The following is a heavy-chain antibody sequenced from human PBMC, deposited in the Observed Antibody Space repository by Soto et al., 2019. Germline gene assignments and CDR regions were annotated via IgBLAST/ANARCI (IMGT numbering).Heavy chain of an antibody. Sequence: PGGSLRLSCAATGFAFSSYGMHWVRQAPGKGLEWVAVISFDGTDKYYGDSVKGRFTISRDNSKNTLYLQMTSLRAEDTAVYFCAKSGYSNGPTLFLQHSGQGTLVTVSS. CDR2: ISFDGTDK. CDR3: AKSGYSNGPTLFLQH. J-gene: IGHJ1*01. CDR1: GFAFSSYG. V-gene: IGHV3-30*18. D-gene: IGHD6-19*01.